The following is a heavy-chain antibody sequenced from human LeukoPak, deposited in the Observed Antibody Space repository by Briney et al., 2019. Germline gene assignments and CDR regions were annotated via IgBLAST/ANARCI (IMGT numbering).Heavy chain of an antibody. CDR3: AKGGYSSWFDP. J-gene: IGHJ5*02. CDR1: GFTFTSYA. D-gene: IGHD6-13*01. CDR2: IRASGDST. Sequence: PGGSLRLSCAATGFTFTSYAMTWVRQAPGKGLEWVSTIRASGDSTYYADSVEGRLTISRDNSKNTLYLQMNSLRAEDTAVYYCAKGGYSSWFDPWGQGTLVTVSS. V-gene: IGHV3-23*01.